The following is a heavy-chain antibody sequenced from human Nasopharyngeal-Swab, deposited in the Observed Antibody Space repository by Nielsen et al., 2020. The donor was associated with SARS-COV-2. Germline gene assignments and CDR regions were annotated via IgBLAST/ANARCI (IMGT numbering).Heavy chain of an antibody. CDR1: GLTVSSTY. CDR2: ISGSGGST. Sequence: GESLKISCAVSGLTVSSTYMSWVRQAPGKGLEWVSAISGSGGSTYYADSVKGRFTISRDNSKNTLYLQMNSLRAEDTAVYYCARGPVEMATRGAFDIWGQGTMVTVSS. CDR3: ARGPVEMATRGAFDI. D-gene: IGHD5-24*01. J-gene: IGHJ3*02. V-gene: IGHV3-53*01.